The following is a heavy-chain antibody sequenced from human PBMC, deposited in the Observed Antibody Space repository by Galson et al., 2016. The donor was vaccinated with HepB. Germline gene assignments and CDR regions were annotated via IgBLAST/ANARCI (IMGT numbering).Heavy chain of an antibody. CDR2: ISTLNGKT. V-gene: IGHV1-18*04. J-gene: IGHJ6*03. CDR3: ARDVAARPPYYYYMDV. Sequence: SVKVSCKASGYIFASYGISWVRQAPGQGLEWMGWISTLNGKTNYPQKLRGRVTMTTDTSTTTAYMELRSLRSDDTAVYYCARDVAARPPYYYYMDVWGEGTTVTVSS. CDR1: GYIFASYG. D-gene: IGHD6-6*01.